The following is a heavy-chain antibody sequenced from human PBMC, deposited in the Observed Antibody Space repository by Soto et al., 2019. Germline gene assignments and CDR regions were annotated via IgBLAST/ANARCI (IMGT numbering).Heavy chain of an antibody. CDR3: ARDVSAAAGSMA. J-gene: IGHJ4*02. Sequence: ASVKVSCKASGYTFTSYDINWVRQATGQGLEWMGWVNPNSGNTGYAQKFQGRVTMTRNTSISTAYMELSSLRSEDTAVYYCARDVSAAAGSMAWGQGTLVTVSS. V-gene: IGHV1-8*01. CDR2: VNPNSGNT. D-gene: IGHD6-13*01. CDR1: GYTFTSYD.